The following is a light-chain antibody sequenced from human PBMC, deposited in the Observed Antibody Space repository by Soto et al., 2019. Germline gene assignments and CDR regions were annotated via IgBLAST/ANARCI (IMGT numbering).Light chain of an antibody. CDR1: QSLLHSNGYNY. J-gene: IGKJ3*01. CDR2: MGS. Sequence: DIVMTQSPLSLPVTPGEPASISCRSSQSLLHSNGYNYLDWYLQKPGQSPQLLIYMGSNRASGGPARFSGSGSGTDFTLKISRVGAEDVVVYYFMQALQTPSTFGPGTKVDIK. V-gene: IGKV2-28*01. CDR3: MQALQTPST.